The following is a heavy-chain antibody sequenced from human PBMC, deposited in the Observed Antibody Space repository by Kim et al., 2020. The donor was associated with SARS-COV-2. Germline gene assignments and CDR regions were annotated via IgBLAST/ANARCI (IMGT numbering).Heavy chain of an antibody. CDR2: IDGSDGTT. V-gene: IGHV3-23*01. J-gene: IGHJ4*02. Sequence: GGSLRLSCTTSGFTFTGHAMSWVRQAPGKGLEWVSSIDGSDGTTYYVDSVKGRSSTSRADSKNPLYLQMSALRADDTAAYYCLKGGWGWIWDYWGQGTLV. CDR1: GFTFTGHA. CDR3: LKGGWGWIWDY. D-gene: IGHD2-21*01.